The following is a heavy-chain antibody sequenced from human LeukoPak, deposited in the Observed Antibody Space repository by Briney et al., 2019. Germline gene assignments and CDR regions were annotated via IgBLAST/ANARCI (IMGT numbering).Heavy chain of an antibody. Sequence: PSDTLSLTCTVSGGSISSDYWSWIRQPPGKGLEWIGYIYNTGSTNYNPSLKSRVTISVDTSKNQFSLKLSSVTAADTAVYYCARDRDMDYYYYGMDVWGQGTTVTVSS. CDR3: ARDRDMDYYYYGMDV. J-gene: IGHJ6*01. CDR1: GGSISSDY. CDR2: IYNTGST. V-gene: IGHV4-59*01.